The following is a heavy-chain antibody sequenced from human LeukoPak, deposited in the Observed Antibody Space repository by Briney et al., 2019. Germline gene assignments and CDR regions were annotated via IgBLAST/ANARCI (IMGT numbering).Heavy chain of an antibody. J-gene: IGHJ4*02. D-gene: IGHD1-26*01. V-gene: IGHV3-33*01. CDR1: GFTFSTYG. CDR3: TTRGGSFSIFDY. CDR2: IWYDGSKK. Sequence: GGSLRLSCAASGFTFSTYGMYWVRQAPGKGLEWVAVIWYDGSKKYYADSVKGRFTISRDKSKNTLYLQMNSLRAEDTAVYYCTTRGGSFSIFDYWGQGTLVTVSS.